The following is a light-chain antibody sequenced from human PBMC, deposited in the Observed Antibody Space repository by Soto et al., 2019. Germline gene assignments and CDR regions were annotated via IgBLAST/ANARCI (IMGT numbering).Light chain of an antibody. J-gene: IGLJ1*01. CDR3: SSYTSSSTLDV. CDR1: SSDVGGYIY. Sequence: QSVLTQPASVSGSPGQSITISCTGTSSDVGGYIYVSWYQQHPGKAPKLMIYEVSNRPSGVSNRFSGSKSGNTASLTISGLQAEDEADYYCSSYTSSSTLDVCGTGTKVTVL. V-gene: IGLV2-14*01. CDR2: EVS.